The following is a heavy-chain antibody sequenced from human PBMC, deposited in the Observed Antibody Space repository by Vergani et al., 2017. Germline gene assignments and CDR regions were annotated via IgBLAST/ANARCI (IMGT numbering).Heavy chain of an antibody. CDR3: ARGVYSSGWSSIN. CDR1: GFTFSSYS. Sequence: EVQLVESGGGLVKPGGSLRLSCAASGFTFSSYSMNWVREAPGKGLAWVSSISSSSSYIYYADSVKGRFTISRDNAKNSLYLQMNSLRVEDTAVYYCARGVYSSGWSSINWGQGTLVTVSP. J-gene: IGHJ4*02. CDR2: ISSSSSYI. V-gene: IGHV3-21*01. D-gene: IGHD6-19*01.